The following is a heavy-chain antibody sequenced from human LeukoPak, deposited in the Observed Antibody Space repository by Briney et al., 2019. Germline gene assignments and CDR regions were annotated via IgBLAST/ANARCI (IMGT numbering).Heavy chain of an antibody. J-gene: IGHJ5*02. CDR1: GYSFTSYW. CDR3: ARHPRMIWGVGKNWFDP. Sequence: GESLKISCKGSGYSFTSYWISWVRQMPGKGLEWMGRIDPSDSYTNYSPSFQGHVTISADKSISTAYLQWSSLKASDTAMYYCARHPRMIWGVGKNWFDPWGQGTLVTVSS. D-gene: IGHD3-10*01. V-gene: IGHV5-10-1*01. CDR2: IDPSDSYT.